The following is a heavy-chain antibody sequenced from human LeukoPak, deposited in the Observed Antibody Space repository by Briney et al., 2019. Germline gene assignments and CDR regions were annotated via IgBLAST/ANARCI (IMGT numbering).Heavy chain of an antibody. V-gene: IGHV1-46*01. D-gene: IGHD2-21*01. CDR2: INPSGGST. CDR3: ASPRGCGGYLIH. J-gene: IGHJ4*02. Sequence: ASVKVSCKASGYTFTSYYMHWVRQAPGQGLEWMGIINPSGGSTSYAQKFQGRVTMTRDTSTSTVYMELSSLRSEDTAVYYCASPRGCGGYLIHWGQGTLVTVSS. CDR1: GYTFTSYY.